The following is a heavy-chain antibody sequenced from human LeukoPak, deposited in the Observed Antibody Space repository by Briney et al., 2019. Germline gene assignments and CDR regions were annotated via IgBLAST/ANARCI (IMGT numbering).Heavy chain of an antibody. J-gene: IGHJ6*03. Sequence: TGGSLRLSCVASGFTFSSYWMTWVRQAPGKGLEWVANIKTDGSQIYYVDSVKGRFTISRDNAKNSLYLQMNSLRAEDTAVYYCARDRGGPIAAAGRRTYYMDVWGKGTTVTISS. CDR1: GFTFSSYW. CDR2: IKTDGSQI. CDR3: ARDRGGPIAAAGRRTYYMDV. D-gene: IGHD6-13*01. V-gene: IGHV3-7*03.